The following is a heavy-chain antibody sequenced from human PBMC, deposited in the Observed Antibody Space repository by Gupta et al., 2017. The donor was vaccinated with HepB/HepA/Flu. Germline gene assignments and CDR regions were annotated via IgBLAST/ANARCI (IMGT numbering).Heavy chain of an antibody. CDR3: ARISSGYYEGDY. D-gene: IGHD6-19*01. Sequence: EVQLVESGGGLVQPGGSLRLSCAASGFTFSTYWMHWVRQAPGKGLVWVSRINSDGTSTSYADSVKGRFTISRDNAKSTLFLQMNSLRAEDTAVYYCARISSGYYEGDYWGQGTLVTVSS. CDR2: INSDGTST. CDR1: GFTFSTYW. J-gene: IGHJ4*02. V-gene: IGHV3-74*01.